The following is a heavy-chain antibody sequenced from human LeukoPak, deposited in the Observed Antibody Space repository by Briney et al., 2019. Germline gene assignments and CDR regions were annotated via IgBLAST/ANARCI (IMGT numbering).Heavy chain of an antibody. J-gene: IGHJ4*02. CDR1: GGSIRSTNYY. V-gene: IGHV4-39*01. Sequence: SGTLSLTCTVSGGSIRSTNYYWGWIRQPPGKGLEWIGTVYHSGSTYYNPSLRSRLTISVDTSKNQVSLKLNSVTAADTAVYYCARQEIVLIPAAISSPPLAAADYWGQGTLVTVSS. D-gene: IGHD2-2*01. CDR3: ARQEIVLIPAAISSPPLAAADY. CDR2: VYHSGST.